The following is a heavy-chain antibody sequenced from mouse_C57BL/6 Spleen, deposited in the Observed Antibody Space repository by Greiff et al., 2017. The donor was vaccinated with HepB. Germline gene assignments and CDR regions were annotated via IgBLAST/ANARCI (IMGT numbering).Heavy chain of an antibody. CDR1: GFSLSTFGMG. V-gene: IGHV8-8*01. D-gene: IGHD1-1*01. CDR2: IWWDDDK. Sequence: QVTLKVSGPGILQPSQTLSLTCSFSGFSLSTFGMGVGWIRQPSGKGLEWLVHIWWDDDKYYNPALKSRLTNSKDTSKNQVFLKIANVDTAETATYYCARLYYYGPTGYFDVWGTGTTVTVSS. J-gene: IGHJ1*03. CDR3: ARLYYYGPTGYFDV.